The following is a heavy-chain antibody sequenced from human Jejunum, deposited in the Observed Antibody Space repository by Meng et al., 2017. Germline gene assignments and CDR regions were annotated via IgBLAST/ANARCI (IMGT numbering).Heavy chain of an antibody. D-gene: IGHD2-2*01. J-gene: IGHJ4*02. Sequence: WGAGLWKPSETLSLTCTVSGDSINSTPYYWGWVRQPPGEGLEWLGSISYSGNTYYNPSLKSRVTISVDTSKNQFSLKVTSVTAADTAVYYCASDQYASAWFKYWGQGALVTVSS. CDR2: ISYSGNT. V-gene: IGHV4-39*07. CDR1: GDSINSTPYY. CDR3: ASDQYASAWFKY.